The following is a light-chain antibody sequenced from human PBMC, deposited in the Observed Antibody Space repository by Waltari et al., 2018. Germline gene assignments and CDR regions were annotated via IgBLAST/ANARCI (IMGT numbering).Light chain of an antibody. CDR3: QKYDSAPLT. CDR2: RAS. V-gene: IGKV1-27*01. CDR1: HDISNF. Sequence: DIEMTQSPSSLSASVGDRVTITCRASHDISNFLAWYQQRPGKLPKLLIYRASTLQSGVPSRFGGSGSGTDFTLAISSLQSEDVATYYCQKYDSAPLTFGPGTKVEIK. J-gene: IGKJ3*01.